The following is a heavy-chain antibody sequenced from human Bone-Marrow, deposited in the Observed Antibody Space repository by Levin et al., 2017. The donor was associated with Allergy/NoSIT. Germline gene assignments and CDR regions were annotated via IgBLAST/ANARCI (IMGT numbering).Heavy chain of an antibody. Sequence: SQTLSLTCTVSGASISSYYWTWIRQPPGKGLEWIGYISNTGSTNYNPSLKSRVTISVDTSKNQFSLKLNSVTAADTAVYYCARLRIGGYYGSGNYFDYWGQGTLVTVSS. CDR1: GASISSYY. J-gene: IGHJ4*02. CDR3: ARLRIGGYYGSGNYFDY. V-gene: IGHV4-59*08. CDR2: ISNTGST. D-gene: IGHD3-10*01.